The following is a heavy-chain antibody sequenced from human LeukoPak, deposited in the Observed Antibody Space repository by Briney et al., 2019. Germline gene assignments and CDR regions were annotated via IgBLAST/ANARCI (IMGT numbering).Heavy chain of an antibody. V-gene: IGHV4-59*08. J-gene: IGHJ4*02. CDR3: ARHIRGAYYYFDY. Sequence: SETLSLTCTVSGGSISSNYWSWIRQPPGKGLEWIGYIFHTGSTNYNPSLKSRVAISVDTSKNQFSLKLNSVTAADTAVYYCARHIRGAYYYFDYWGQGTLVTVSS. CDR2: IFHTGST. CDR1: GGSISSNY. D-gene: IGHD3-10*01.